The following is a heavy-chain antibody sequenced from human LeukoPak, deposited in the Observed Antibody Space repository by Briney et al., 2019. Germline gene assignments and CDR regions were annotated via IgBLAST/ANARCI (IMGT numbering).Heavy chain of an antibody. CDR2: IYYSGST. D-gene: IGHD5-18*01. Sequence: SETLSLTCTVSGGSISSSSYYWGWIRQPPGKGLEWIGSIYYSGSTYYNPSLKSRVTISVDTSKNQFSLKLSSVTAADTAVYYCATPWGYSYGYADAFDIWGQGTMVTVSS. J-gene: IGHJ3*02. V-gene: IGHV4-39*07. CDR3: ATPWGYSYGYADAFDI. CDR1: GGSISSSSYY.